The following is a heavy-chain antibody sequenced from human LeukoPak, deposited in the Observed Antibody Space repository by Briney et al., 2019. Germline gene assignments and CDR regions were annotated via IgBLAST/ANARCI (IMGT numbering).Heavy chain of an antibody. V-gene: IGHV3-7*04. CDR2: IKHDGTEK. Sequence: PGGSLRLSCVASGFTFSNYWMSWVRQAPGKGLEWVANIKHDGTEKYYVDSVKGRFTISRDNADNSLYLQISSLRAEDTAVYYCARDSYGAYDNYYFDYWGQGSLVTVSS. D-gene: IGHD4/OR15-4a*01. J-gene: IGHJ4*02. CDR3: ARDSYGAYDNYYFDY. CDR1: GFTFSNYW.